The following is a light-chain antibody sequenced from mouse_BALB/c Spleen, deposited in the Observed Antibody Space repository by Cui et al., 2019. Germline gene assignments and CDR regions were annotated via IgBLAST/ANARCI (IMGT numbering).Light chain of an antibody. V-gene: IGKV6-23*01. Sequence: DIVMTQSHKFMSTSVGDRVSITCKASQDVGTAVAWYQQKPGQSPTLLIYWASTRHTGVPDRFTGSGSGTDFTLTISNVQSEDLADYFCQQYSSYPTFGGGTKLEIK. CDR1: QDVGTA. J-gene: IGKJ2*01. CDR3: QQYSSYPT. CDR2: WAS.